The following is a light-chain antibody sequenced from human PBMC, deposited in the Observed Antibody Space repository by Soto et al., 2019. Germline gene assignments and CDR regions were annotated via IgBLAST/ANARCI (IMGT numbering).Light chain of an antibody. J-gene: IGLJ2*01. Sequence: QSALTQPASVSGSPGQSITISCTGTNNDVGGFNFVSWYQQRPGKVPKLLIYDVDDRHSGVSNRFSGSRSANTASLTISGLQAEDEADYYCSSYTSRSTVIFGGGTKLTVL. CDR3: SSYTSRSTVI. V-gene: IGLV2-14*01. CDR2: DVD. CDR1: NNDVGGFNF.